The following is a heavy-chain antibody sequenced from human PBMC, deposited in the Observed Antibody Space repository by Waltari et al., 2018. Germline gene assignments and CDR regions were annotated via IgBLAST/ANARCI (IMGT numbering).Heavy chain of an antibody. V-gene: IGHV4-4*07. Sequence: QVQLQESGPGLVKPSETLSPTCTVPGASIRGFFWNWIRQPAGGTLEGIGRIFDNGATFYRPSLRERLTISLDTPKNLFSLKLTSVTAADTAMYFCARGPTDQRFGALDFWGPGIPVTVSS. D-gene: IGHD3-16*01. J-gene: IGHJ4*02. CDR2: IFDNGAT. CDR3: ARGPTDQRFGALDF. CDR1: GASIRGFF.